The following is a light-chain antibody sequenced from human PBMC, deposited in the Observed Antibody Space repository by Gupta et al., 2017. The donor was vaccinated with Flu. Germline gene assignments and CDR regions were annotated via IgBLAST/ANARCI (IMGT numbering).Light chain of an antibody. J-gene: IGKJ2*01. CDR3: QQHCYLPMYT. V-gene: IGKV3-11*02. CDR2: DTS. CDR1: QSMTTY. Sequence: EIVLTQSPASLSLSAGERAILSCRASQSMTTYLAWYQQKPGQAPRLLMYDTSKRVAGSPARFSGSGWGRDFTLTISTREQEDFAVYYCQQHCYLPMYTFGQGTRLEIK.